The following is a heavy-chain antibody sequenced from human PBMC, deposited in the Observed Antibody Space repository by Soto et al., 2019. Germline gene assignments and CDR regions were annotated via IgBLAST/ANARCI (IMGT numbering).Heavy chain of an antibody. CDR2: IYRSGST. Sequence: SETLSLTCTVSGDSXSNQYWSWIRRPPGRGLEWIGYIYRSGSTNYNPSLKSRLTISVDTSKNQFSLKLSSVTAADTAVYYCARGYCSGGSCFDAFDIWGQGTMVTVSS. CDR1: GDSXSNQY. V-gene: IGHV4-4*09. D-gene: IGHD2-15*01. CDR3: ARGYCSGGSCFDAFDI. J-gene: IGHJ3*02.